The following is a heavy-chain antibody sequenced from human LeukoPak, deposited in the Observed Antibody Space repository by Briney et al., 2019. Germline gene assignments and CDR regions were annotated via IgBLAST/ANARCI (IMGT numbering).Heavy chain of an antibody. Sequence: GGSLRLSCAASGFTFSSYGMHWVRQAPGKGLGWVAFIRYDGSNKYYADSVKGRFTISRDNSKNTLYLQMNSLRAEDTAVYYCAKDQGVLMAIVVVPFDYWGQGTLVTVSS. CDR3: AKDQGVLMAIVVVPFDY. J-gene: IGHJ4*02. V-gene: IGHV3-30*02. D-gene: IGHD3-22*01. CDR1: GFTFSSYG. CDR2: IRYDGSNK.